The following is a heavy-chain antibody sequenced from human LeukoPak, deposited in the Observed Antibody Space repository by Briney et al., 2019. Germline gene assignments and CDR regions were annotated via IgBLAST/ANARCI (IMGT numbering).Heavy chain of an antibody. CDR3: AIFTDYYFDY. CDR2: IYYSGNT. D-gene: IGHD2-21*02. CDR1: DGSISPYY. Sequence: SETLSLTCTVPDGSISPYYWSSIRQPPGKGLEWIGYIYYSGNTNSNPSLKSRVTISVDTSKNQFSLKLRSVTAADTAVYYCAIFTDYYFDYWGQGTLVTVSS. V-gene: IGHV4-59*01. J-gene: IGHJ4*02.